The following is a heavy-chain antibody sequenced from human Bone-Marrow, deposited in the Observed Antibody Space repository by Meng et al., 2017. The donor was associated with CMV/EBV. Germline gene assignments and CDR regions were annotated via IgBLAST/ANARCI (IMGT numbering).Heavy chain of an antibody. CDR2: IYYSGST. D-gene: IGHD3-3*01. J-gene: IGHJ6*02. CDR3: ARDRYYDFWSGPSQGMDV. V-gene: IGHV4-59*01. Sequence: SETLSLTCTVSGGSISSYYWSWIRQPPGKGLEWIGYIYYSGSTNYNPSLKSRVTISVDTSKNQFSLKLSSVTAVDTAVYYCARDRYYDFWSGPSQGMDVWGQGTTVTVSS. CDR1: GGSISSYY.